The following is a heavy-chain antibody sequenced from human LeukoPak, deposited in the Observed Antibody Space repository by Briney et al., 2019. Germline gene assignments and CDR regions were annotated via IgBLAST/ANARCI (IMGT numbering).Heavy chain of an antibody. D-gene: IGHD6-13*01. CDR1: GFTFSSYW. V-gene: IGHV3-7*01. CDR3: ARGGTYSSTHYYYYYYMDV. Sequence: GGSLTLSCVASGFTFSSYWMSWVRQAPGKGLEWVGNIKQDGSEKYYVDSVKGRFTISRDNAKNSLYLPMNSLRADDTAVYSCARGGTYSSTHYYYYYYMDVWGKGTTVTVSS. J-gene: IGHJ6*03. CDR2: IKQDGSEK.